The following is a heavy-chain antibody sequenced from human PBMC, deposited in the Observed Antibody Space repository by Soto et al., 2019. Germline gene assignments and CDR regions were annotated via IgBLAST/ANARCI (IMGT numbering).Heavy chain of an antibody. J-gene: IGHJ4*02. CDR1: GFTFSSYA. CDR2: ISGSGGST. Sequence: PGGSLRLSCAASGFTFSSYAMSWVRQAPGKGLEWVSAISGSGGSTYYADSVKGRFTISRDNSKNTLYLQMNSLRAEDTAVYYCAKDGGRGRAQGGDYWGQGTLVTVSS. CDR3: AKDGGRGRAQGGDY. V-gene: IGHV3-23*01. D-gene: IGHD3-16*01.